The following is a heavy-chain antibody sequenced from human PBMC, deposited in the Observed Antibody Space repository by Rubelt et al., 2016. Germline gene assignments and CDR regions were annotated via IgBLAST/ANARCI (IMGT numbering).Heavy chain of an antibody. J-gene: IGHJ5*02. D-gene: IGHD3-3*01. V-gene: IGHV3-21*01. CDR3: ARGQRITIFGVVIIGGWFDP. Sequence: YYADSVKGRFTISRDNAKNSLYLQMNSLRAEDTAVYYCARGQRITIFGVVIIGGWFDPWGQGTLVTVSS.